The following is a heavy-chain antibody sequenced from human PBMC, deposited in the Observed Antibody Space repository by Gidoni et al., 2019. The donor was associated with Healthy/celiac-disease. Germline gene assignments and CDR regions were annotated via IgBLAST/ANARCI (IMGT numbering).Heavy chain of an antibody. CDR1: GGSISSSSYY. V-gene: IGHV4-39*01. CDR3: ARHYHYYDSSAARPGYYYYYMDV. Sequence: QLQLQESGPGLVKPSETLSLTCTVSGGSISSSSYYWGWIRQPPGKGLEWIGSIYSSGSTYYNPSLKSRVTISVDTSKNQFSLKLSSVTAADTAVYYCARHYHYYDSSAARPGYYYYYMDVWGKGTTVTVSS. CDR2: IYSSGST. J-gene: IGHJ6*03. D-gene: IGHD3-22*01.